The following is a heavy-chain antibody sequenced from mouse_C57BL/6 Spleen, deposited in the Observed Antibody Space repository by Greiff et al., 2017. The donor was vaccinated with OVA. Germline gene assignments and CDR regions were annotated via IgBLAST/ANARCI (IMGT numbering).Heavy chain of an antibody. Sequence: VQLQQPGAELVMPGASVKLSCKASGYTFTSYWMHWVKQRPGQGLEWIGEIDPSDSYTNYNQKFKGKSTLTVDKSSSTAYMQLSSLTSEDSAVYYCARSTDNPNAMDYWGQGTSVTVSS. CDR3: ARSTDNPNAMDY. V-gene: IGHV1-69*01. D-gene: IGHD1-3*01. CDR2: IDPSDSYT. J-gene: IGHJ4*01. CDR1: GYTFTSYW.